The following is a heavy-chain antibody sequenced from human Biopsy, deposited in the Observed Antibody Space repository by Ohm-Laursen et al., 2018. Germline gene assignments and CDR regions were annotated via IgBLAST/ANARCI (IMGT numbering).Heavy chain of an antibody. Sequence: SVKVSCKASGGTFINYAISWVRQAPGQGLEWMGMINPSGSTTSYPQIFQGRVTMTRDTSKSTVYVELSSLRSADTAVYFCARNTGWYGDLYYFDYWGQGTLVTVSS. CDR3: ARNTGWYGDLYYFDY. CDR2: INPSGSTT. D-gene: IGHD6-19*01. V-gene: IGHV1-46*01. CDR1: GGTFINYA. J-gene: IGHJ4*02.